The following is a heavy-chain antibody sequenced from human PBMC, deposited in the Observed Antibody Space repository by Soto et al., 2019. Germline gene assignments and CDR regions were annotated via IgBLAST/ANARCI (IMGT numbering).Heavy chain of an antibody. Sequence: GGSLRLSCLASGFTFSDFAMTWARHVPGRGLEWVASLDGAGGSTYYAESVRGRFSISRDNSQNTLFLQMKRLTVDDTAIYYCAAPRDEYGSGVSWFTYGMDVWGQGTTVTVSS. D-gene: IGHD3-10*01. CDR3: AAPRDEYGSGVSWFTYGMDV. CDR1: GFTFSDFA. J-gene: IGHJ6*02. V-gene: IGHV3-23*01. CDR2: LDGAGGST.